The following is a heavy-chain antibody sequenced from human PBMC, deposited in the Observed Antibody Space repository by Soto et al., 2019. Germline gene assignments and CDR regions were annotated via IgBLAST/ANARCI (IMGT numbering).Heavy chain of an antibody. V-gene: IGHV4-59*13. Sequence: QVQLQESGPGLVKPSETLSLTCIVSCGSISSYYWSWIRQPPGKGLEWIGYMYYSGSASYNPSLTSRVTRSADTSKNQLSLKLNSVTAAVTAVYYCARNSSGYLWGQGTLVTVSS. CDR1: CGSISSYY. CDR3: ARNSSGYL. D-gene: IGHD5-18*01. CDR2: MYYSGSA. J-gene: IGHJ4*02.